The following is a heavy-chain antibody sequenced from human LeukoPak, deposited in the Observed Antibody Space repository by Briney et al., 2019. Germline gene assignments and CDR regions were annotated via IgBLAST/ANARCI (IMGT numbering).Heavy chain of an antibody. Sequence: GESLKISCKASGYKFTNYWIGWVRQMPGKGLEWMTIIYPGDSETRYSPSFQGQVTISADKSIGTMYLQWSSLKASDTAMYYCARALRTGQGDYVPVLWGQGTLVIVSS. J-gene: IGHJ4*02. D-gene: IGHD4-17*01. CDR2: IYPGDSET. V-gene: IGHV5-51*01. CDR3: ARALRTGQGDYVPVL. CDR1: GYKFTNYW.